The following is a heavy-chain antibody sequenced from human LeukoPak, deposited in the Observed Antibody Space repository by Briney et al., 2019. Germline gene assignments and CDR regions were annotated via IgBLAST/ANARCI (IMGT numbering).Heavy chain of an antibody. CDR2: ISYDGSNK. J-gene: IGHJ6*03. Sequence: GGSLRLSCAASGFTFSSYGMHWVRQAPGKGLEWVAVISYDGSNKYYADSVKGRFTISRDNSKNTLYLQMNSLRAEDTAVYYCAKSYYDILTGRYYYYYMDVWGKGTTVTISS. CDR3: AKSYYDILTGRYYYYYMDV. D-gene: IGHD3-9*01. V-gene: IGHV3-30*18. CDR1: GFTFSSYG.